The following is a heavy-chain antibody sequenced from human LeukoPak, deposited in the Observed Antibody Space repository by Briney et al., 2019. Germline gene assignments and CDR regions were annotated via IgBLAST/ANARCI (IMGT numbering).Heavy chain of an antibody. CDR2: IYYSGST. CDR3: AREAFYYDSSGYPFDS. CDR1: GGSISSSSYY. V-gene: IGHV4-39*07. J-gene: IGHJ4*02. D-gene: IGHD3-22*01. Sequence: KSSETLPLTCTVSGGSISSSSYYWGWIRQPPGKGLEWIGSIYYSGSTYYNPFLKSRVTISVDTSKNQFSLKLSSVTAADTAVYYCAREAFYYDSSGYPFDSWGQGTLVTVSS.